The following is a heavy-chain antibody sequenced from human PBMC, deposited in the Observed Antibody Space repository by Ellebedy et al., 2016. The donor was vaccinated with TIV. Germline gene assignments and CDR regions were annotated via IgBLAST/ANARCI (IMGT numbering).Heavy chain of an antibody. D-gene: IGHD5-18*01. CDR3: ARDRGSIQVHYFDY. J-gene: IGHJ4*02. Sequence: AASVKVSCKASGGTFSSYAISWVRQAPGQGLEWMGRIIPILGIANYAQKFQGRVTITADKSTSTAYMELSSLRSEDTAVYYCARDRGSIQVHYFDYWGQGTLVTVSS. CDR1: GGTFSSYA. V-gene: IGHV1-69*04. CDR2: IIPILGIA.